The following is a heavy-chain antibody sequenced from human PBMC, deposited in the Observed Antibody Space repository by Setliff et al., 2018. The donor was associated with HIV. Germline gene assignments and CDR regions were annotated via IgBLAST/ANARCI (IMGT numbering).Heavy chain of an antibody. Sequence: PSETLSLTCTVSGGSITSGDYHWSWIRQPPGKGLEWIGYIYYTGSTYYNPSLKSRLTISIDTSKNQFSLKLSSVTAADTAVYYCARASRYYDSSGYSSYYFDYWGQGTLVTVSS. J-gene: IGHJ4*02. CDR2: IYYTGST. D-gene: IGHD3-22*01. CDR3: ARASRYYDSSGYSSYYFDY. CDR1: GGSITSGDYH. V-gene: IGHV4-30-4*02.